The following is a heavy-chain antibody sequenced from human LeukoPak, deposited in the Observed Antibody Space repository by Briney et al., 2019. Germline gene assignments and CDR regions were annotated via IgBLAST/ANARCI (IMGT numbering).Heavy chain of an antibody. D-gene: IGHD3-3*02. V-gene: IGHV3-21*01. CDR2: IYFTGNYI. CDR1: RFTFSRYS. CDR3: AREFSTVGNFDY. Sequence: PGGSLRLSCVTSRFTFSRYSMRWVRQAPGKGLEWVSSIYFTGNYISYADSVKGRFTISRDNAKNSLYLQMNSLRAEDTAVYYCAREFSTVGNFDYWGQGTLVAVSS. J-gene: IGHJ4*02.